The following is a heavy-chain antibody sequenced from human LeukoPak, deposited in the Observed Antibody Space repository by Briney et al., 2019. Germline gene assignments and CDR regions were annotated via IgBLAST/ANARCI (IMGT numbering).Heavy chain of an antibody. V-gene: IGHV4-59*01. CDR1: GGSISSYY. CDR2: IYYSGNT. Sequence: SETLSLTCTVSGGSISSYYWSWIRQPPGKGLEWIGCIYYSGNTNYNPSLKSRVTISIDTSKNQFSLKLSSVTAADTAVYYCARDYAFDIWGQGTMVTVSS. CDR3: ARDYAFDI. J-gene: IGHJ3*02.